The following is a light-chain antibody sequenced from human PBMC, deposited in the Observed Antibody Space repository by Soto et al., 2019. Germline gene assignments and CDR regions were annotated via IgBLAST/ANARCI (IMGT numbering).Light chain of an antibody. CDR1: EDISNH. CDR2: DAS. V-gene: IGKV1-33*01. CDR3: QQYVHQIT. J-gene: IGKJ4*01. Sequence: DIQMTQSPSSLSASVGDRVTITCQASEDISNHLHWYQQKPGKAPELLFYDASNLATGVPSRFSGSGSWADFTFTKSSLPPDDVATYYYQQYVHQITFGGGTKVEIK.